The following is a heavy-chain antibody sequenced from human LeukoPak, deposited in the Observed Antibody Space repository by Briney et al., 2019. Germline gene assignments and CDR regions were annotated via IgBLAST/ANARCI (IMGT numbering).Heavy chain of an antibody. CDR3: ARDHFNWFDP. J-gene: IGHJ5*02. Sequence: GASGKVSCKASGGTFSSYAISWVRQAPGQGREWMGGIIPIFGTAKYAQKFQGRVTITTDESTSTAYMELSSLRSEDTAVYYCARDHFNWFDPWGQGTLVTVSS. CDR2: IIPIFGTA. CDR1: GGTFSSYA. D-gene: IGHD2/OR15-2a*01. V-gene: IGHV1-69*05.